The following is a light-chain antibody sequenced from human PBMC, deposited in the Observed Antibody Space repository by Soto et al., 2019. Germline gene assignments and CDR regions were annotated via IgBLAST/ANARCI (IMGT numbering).Light chain of an antibody. CDR2: GAS. CDR3: QQFASSPRT. CDR1: QSVSSN. J-gene: IGKJ1*01. V-gene: IGKV3D-15*01. Sequence: ETVMTQSPATLSVSPGERATLSCRASQSVSSNVAWYQQKPGQAPRLLIGASSRATGVPDRFIASGSGTDFTLTISRLEPEDFAVYYCQQFASSPRTFGRGTTVEIK.